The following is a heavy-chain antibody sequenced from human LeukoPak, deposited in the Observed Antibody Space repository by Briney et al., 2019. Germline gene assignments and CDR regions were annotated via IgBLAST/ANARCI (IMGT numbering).Heavy chain of an antibody. CDR3: ARERGWLRVDYGMDV. V-gene: IGHV1-18*04. Sequence: WASVKVSCKASGYTFTSYGISWVRQAPGQGLEWMGWISAYNGNTNYAQKLQGRVTMTTDTSTSTAYMELRSLRSDDTAVYYCARERGWLRVDYGMDVWGKGTTVTVSS. CDR1: GYTFTSYG. J-gene: IGHJ6*04. D-gene: IGHD5-12*01. CDR2: ISAYNGNT.